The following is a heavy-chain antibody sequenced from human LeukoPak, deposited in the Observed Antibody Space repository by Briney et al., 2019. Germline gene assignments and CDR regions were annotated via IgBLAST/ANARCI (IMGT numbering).Heavy chain of an antibody. J-gene: IGHJ4*02. CDR2: ISRRDDYT. Sequence: PGGSLRLSCAASGFASSSYAMSWVRQPPGKGLEWVSVISRRDDYTYYADSVKGRFTISRDNSKNTLYLQMNTLRAEDTAVYYCANDYRSGSFHDFWGQGTLVTVSS. CDR3: ANDYRSGSFHDF. CDR1: GFASSSYA. V-gene: IGHV3-23*01. D-gene: IGHD3-10*01.